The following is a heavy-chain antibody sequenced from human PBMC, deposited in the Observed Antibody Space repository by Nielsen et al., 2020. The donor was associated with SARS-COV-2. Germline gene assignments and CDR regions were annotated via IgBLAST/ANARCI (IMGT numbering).Heavy chain of an antibody. Sequence: SLKISCAASGFTFDDYAMHWVRQAPGKGLEWVSGISWNSGSIGYADSVKGRFTISRDNAKNSLYLQMNSLRAEDTALYYCAKDSSGTFDPWGQGTLVTVSS. CDR2: ISWNSGSI. CDR3: AKDSSGTFDP. CDR1: GFTFDDYA. J-gene: IGHJ5*02. V-gene: IGHV3-9*01. D-gene: IGHD1-14*01.